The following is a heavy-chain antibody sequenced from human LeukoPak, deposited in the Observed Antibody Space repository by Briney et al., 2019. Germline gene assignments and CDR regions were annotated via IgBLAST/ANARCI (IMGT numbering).Heavy chain of an antibody. CDR3: ATRLRFLEWLRPTEWFDP. Sequence: GGSLRLSCAASGFTFSSYWMSWVRQAPGKGLEWVANIKQDGSEKYYVDSVKGRFTISRDNAKNSLYLQMNSLRSEDTAVYYCATRLRFLEWLRPTEWFDPWGQGTLVTVSS. CDR2: IKQDGSEK. CDR1: GFTFSSYW. V-gene: IGHV3-7*03. J-gene: IGHJ5*02. D-gene: IGHD3-3*01.